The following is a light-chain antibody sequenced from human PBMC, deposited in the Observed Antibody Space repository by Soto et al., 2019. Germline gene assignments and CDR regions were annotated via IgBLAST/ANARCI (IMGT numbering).Light chain of an antibody. J-gene: IGLJ2*01. CDR1: SSNIGAGYD. V-gene: IGLV1-40*01. CDR2: GRH. Sequence: QSVLTQPPSVSEAPGQRVIISCTGTSSNIGAGYDVQWYQQLPGTAPKLLIYGRHNRPSGVPDRFSGSKSGNSASLAITGLQAEDEADYYCQSYDSGLGTMVFGGGTKVTVL. CDR3: QSYDSGLGTMV.